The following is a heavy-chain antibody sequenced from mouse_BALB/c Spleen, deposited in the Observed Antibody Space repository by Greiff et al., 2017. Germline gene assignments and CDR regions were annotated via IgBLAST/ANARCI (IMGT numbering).Heavy chain of an antibody. D-gene: IGHD1-1*01. CDR1: GFSLTSYD. J-gene: IGHJ2*01. Sequence: VNVVESGPGLVAPSQSLSITCTVSGFSLTSYDISWIRQPPGKGLEWLGVIWTGGGTNYNSAFMSRLSISKDNSKSQVFLKMNSLQTDDTAIYYCVRATTVVAYYFDYWGQGTTLTVSS. CDR3: VRATTVVAYYFDY. CDR2: IWTGGGT. V-gene: IGHV2-9-2*01.